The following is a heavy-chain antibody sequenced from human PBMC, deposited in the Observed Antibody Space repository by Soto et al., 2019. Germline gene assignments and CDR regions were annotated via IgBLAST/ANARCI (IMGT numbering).Heavy chain of an antibody. CDR1: GGSVSSGSYY. CDR2: IYYSGST. V-gene: IGHV4-61*01. CDR3: ARSTISVTGFDP. Sequence: PSETLSLTCPVSGGSVSSGSYYWSWIRQPPGKGLEWIGYIYYSGSTNYNPSLKSRVTISVDTSKNQFSLKLSSVTAADTAVYYCARSTISVTGFDPWGQGTLVTVSS. D-gene: IGHD3-3*01. J-gene: IGHJ5*02.